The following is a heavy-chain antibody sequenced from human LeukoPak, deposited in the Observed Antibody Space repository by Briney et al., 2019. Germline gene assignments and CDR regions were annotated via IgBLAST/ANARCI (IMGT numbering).Heavy chain of an antibody. D-gene: IGHD4-17*01. CDR3: AKESRRYGDYGYLDY. CDR1: GFTFSSYA. J-gene: IGHJ4*02. V-gene: IGHV3-23*01. CDR2: ISGSGGST. Sequence: PGGSLRLSCAASGFTFSSYAMSWVRQAPGKGLEWVSAISGSGGSTYYADSVKGRFTISRDNSKNTLCLQMNSLRAEDTAVYYCAKESRRYGDYGYLDYWGQGTLVTVSS.